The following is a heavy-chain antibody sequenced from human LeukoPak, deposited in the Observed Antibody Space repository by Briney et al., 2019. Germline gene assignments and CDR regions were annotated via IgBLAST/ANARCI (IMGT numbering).Heavy chain of an antibody. Sequence: SETLSLTCTVSGGSISSSSYYWGWIRQPPGKGLEWIGEVNHSGSTNYNPSLKSRITISVDTSKNQFSLRLSSVTAADTAVYYCARLPFLDWSSTYSYYYGMDVWGQGTTVTVSS. CDR2: VNHSGST. CDR3: ARLPFLDWSSTYSYYYGMDV. V-gene: IGHV4-39*07. J-gene: IGHJ6*02. CDR1: GGSISSSSYY. D-gene: IGHD3-3*01.